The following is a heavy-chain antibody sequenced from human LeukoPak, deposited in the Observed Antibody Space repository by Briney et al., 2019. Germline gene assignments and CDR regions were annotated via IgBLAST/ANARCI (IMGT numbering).Heavy chain of an antibody. Sequence: WGSLRLSSAASGFTFSSYAMSWVRQGPGKGLECVSTISGSGGSTYYADSVKGRFTISRDNSKNTLYLQMNSLRAEDTAVYYCAKSDLNYGGNPDYWGQGALVTVSS. D-gene: IGHD4-23*01. CDR2: ISGSGGST. CDR1: GFTFSSYA. V-gene: IGHV3-23*01. CDR3: AKSDLNYGGNPDY. J-gene: IGHJ4*02.